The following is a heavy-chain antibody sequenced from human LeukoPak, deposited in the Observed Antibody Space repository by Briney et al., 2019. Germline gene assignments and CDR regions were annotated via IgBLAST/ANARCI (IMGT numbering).Heavy chain of an antibody. CDR3: ARPYYDILTGQDDAFDI. J-gene: IGHJ3*02. V-gene: IGHV4-34*01. Sequence: SETLSLTCAVYGGSFSGYYWSWIRQPPGKGLEWIGEINHSGSTNYNPSLKSRVTISVDTSKNQFSLKLSSVTAADTAVYYCARPYYDILTGQDDAFDIWGQGTMVTVSS. D-gene: IGHD3-9*01. CDR1: GGSFSGYY. CDR2: INHSGST.